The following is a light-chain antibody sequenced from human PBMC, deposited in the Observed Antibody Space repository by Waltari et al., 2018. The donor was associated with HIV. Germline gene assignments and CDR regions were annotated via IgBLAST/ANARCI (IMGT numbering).Light chain of an antibody. Sequence: EIVMTQSPVSLSVSXGEGATLXXXXXXXXYNNVAWYQQQSGQAPRLLIFGASTXASXVPXRXSGSGSGTEFTLXXSSLRSEDFVVYYCQQYDXXPQTFGQGTXLXXK. J-gene: IGKJ2*01. CDR1: XXXYNN. CDR3: QQYDXXPQT. CDR2: GAS. V-gene: IGKV3-15*01.